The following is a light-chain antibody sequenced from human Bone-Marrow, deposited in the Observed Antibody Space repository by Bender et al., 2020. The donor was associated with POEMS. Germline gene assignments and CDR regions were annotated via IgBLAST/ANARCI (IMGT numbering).Light chain of an antibody. V-gene: IGLV1-44*01. CDR3: AGWDDGLNGWV. J-gene: IGLJ3*02. CDR1: SSNIGAHA. CDR2: SSH. Sequence: QSVLTQPPSASGTPGQRVTIPCSGGSSNIGAHAVNWYQHLPGTAPKLLIYSSHRRPSEVPDRFPGSRSGTSASLAISELQSEDEADYYCAGWDDGLNGWVFGGGTKLTVL.